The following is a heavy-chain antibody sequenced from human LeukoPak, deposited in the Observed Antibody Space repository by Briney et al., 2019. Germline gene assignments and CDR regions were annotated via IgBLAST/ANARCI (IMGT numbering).Heavy chain of an antibody. CDR2: ISAYNGNT. V-gene: IGHV1-18*01. J-gene: IGHJ3*02. Sequence: ASVKVSCKASGYTFTSYGISWVRQVPGQGLEWMGWISAYNGNTNYAQKLQGRVTMTTDTSTSTAYMELRSLRSDDTAVYYCARVAVAYDAFDIWGQGTMVTVSS. D-gene: IGHD6-19*01. CDR1: GYTFTSYG. CDR3: ARVAVAYDAFDI.